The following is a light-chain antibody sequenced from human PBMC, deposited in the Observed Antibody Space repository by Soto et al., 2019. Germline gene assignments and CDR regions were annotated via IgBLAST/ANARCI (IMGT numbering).Light chain of an antibody. CDR3: QHYKSYSQA. CDR2: DAS. J-gene: IGKJ1*01. V-gene: IGKV1-5*01. Sequence: DIQMTQSLSTLSASVGDRVTITCRASQSISSWLAWYQQKPGRAPKLLIYDASSLQSGVSSRFSGSGSGTEFTLTISSLQPDDFATYYCQHYKSYSQAVGQGTKVDIK. CDR1: QSISSW.